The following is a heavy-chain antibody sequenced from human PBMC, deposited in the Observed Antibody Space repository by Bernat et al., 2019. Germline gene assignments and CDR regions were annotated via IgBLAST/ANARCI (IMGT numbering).Heavy chain of an antibody. CDR3: AGDAVFGVVKLFDY. Sequence: QVQLVQSGAEVKKPGSSVKVSCKASGGTFSSYAISWVRQAPGQGLEWMGRIIPILGIANYAQKFQGRVTITADKSTSTAYMELSSLRSEDPAVYYCAGDAVFGVVKLFDYWGQGTLVNVSS. CDR1: GGTFSSYA. V-gene: IGHV1-69*04. CDR2: IIPILGIA. D-gene: IGHD3-3*01. J-gene: IGHJ4*01.